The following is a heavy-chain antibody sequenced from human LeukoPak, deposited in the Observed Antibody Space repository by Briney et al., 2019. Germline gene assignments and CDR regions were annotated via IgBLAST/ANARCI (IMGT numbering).Heavy chain of an antibody. J-gene: IGHJ4*02. V-gene: IGHV4-4*07. CDR2: IYTSGST. D-gene: IGHD3-22*01. CDR1: GGSISSYY. Sequence: PSETLSLTCTVSGGSISSYYWSWIRQPAGKGLEWIGRIYTSGSTNYNPSLKSRVTMSVDTSKNQFSLKLSSVTAADTAVYYCARQTWWLYKNPLFDYWGQGTLVTVSS. CDR3: ARQTWWLYKNPLFDY.